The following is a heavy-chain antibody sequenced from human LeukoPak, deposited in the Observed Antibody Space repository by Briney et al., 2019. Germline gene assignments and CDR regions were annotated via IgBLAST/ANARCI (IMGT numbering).Heavy chain of an antibody. Sequence: SETLYLTCTVSGGAISSYYWSWIRQPAGKGLEGIVRIYTSGSTNYNPSLKSRVTMSADTSKNQFSLKLSSVTAADTAVYYCARDSGYCTNGVCHVAFDIWGQGTMVTVSS. J-gene: IGHJ3*02. CDR3: ARDSGYCTNGVCHVAFDI. CDR1: GGAISSYY. D-gene: IGHD2-8*01. CDR2: IYTSGST. V-gene: IGHV4-4*07.